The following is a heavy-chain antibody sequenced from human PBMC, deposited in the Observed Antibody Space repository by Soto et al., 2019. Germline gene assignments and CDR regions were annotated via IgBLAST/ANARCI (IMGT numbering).Heavy chain of an antibody. CDR2: IKSKTDGGTT. V-gene: IGHV3-15*07. J-gene: IGHJ4*02. CDR3: TTRYYSSSRPPAAY. CDR1: GFTFSNAW. Sequence: GGSLRLACAASGFTFSNAWMNWVRQAPGKGLEWVGRIKSKTDGGTTDYAAPVKGRFTISRDDSKNTLYLQMNSLKTEDTAVYYCTTRYYSSSRPPAAYWGQGTLVTVSS. D-gene: IGHD6-13*01.